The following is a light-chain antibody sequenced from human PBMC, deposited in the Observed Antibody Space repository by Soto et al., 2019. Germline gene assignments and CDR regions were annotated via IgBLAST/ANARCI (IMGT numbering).Light chain of an antibody. CDR1: QSVSSSY. CDR2: GIS. V-gene: IGKV3-20*01. J-gene: IGKJ1*01. CDR3: QQYNIWPPWT. Sequence: EIVLTQSPGTLSLSPGERATLSCRASQSVSSSYLAWFQHKPGQAPRLLIYGISNRAPDTPDRFSGSGSGTEFTLTISSLQSEDSAVYYCQQYNIWPPWTFGQGTKVEIK.